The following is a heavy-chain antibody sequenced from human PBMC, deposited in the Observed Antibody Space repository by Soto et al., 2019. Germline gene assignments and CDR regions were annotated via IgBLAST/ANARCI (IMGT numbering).Heavy chain of an antibody. CDR3: ARGRDYGDYYLDY. V-gene: IGHV3-53*01. CDR2: IYSGGST. Sequence: PGGSLRLSCAASGFTVSSNYMSWVRQAPGKGLEWVSVIYSGGSTYYADSVKGRFTISRDNSKNTLYLQMNSLRAEDTAVYYCARGRDYGDYYLDYWGQGTLVTVSS. D-gene: IGHD4-17*01. CDR1: GFTVSSNY. J-gene: IGHJ4*02.